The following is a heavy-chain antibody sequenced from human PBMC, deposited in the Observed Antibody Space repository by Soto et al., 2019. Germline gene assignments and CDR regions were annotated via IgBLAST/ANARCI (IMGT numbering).Heavy chain of an antibody. V-gene: IGHV1-69*12. CDR3: ASSRLGGTGYYYGMDV. CDR2: IIPIFGTA. CDR1: GGTFSSYA. J-gene: IGHJ6*02. D-gene: IGHD3-16*01. Sequence: QVQLVQSGAEVKKPGSSVKVSCKASGGTFSSYAISWVRQAPGQGLEWMGGIIPIFGTADYAQKFQGRVTITADESTSTAYMELSSLISEDTAVYYCASSRLGGTGYYYGMDVWGQGTTVTVSS.